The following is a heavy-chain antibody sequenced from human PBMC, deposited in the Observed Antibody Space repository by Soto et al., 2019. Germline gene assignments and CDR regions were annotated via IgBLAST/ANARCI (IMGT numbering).Heavy chain of an antibody. CDR2: ISYDGSNK. V-gene: IGHV3-30-3*01. Sequence: QVQLVESGGGVVQPGRSLRLSCEASGFTFSSYAMHWVRQAPGKGLEWVAVISYDGSNKYYADSVKGRFTISRDNSKNTLYLQTNSLRAEDTAVYYCARVGDQAIAVACTFDYWGQGTLVTVS. J-gene: IGHJ4*02. CDR1: GFTFSSYA. D-gene: IGHD6-19*01. CDR3: ARVGDQAIAVACTFDY.